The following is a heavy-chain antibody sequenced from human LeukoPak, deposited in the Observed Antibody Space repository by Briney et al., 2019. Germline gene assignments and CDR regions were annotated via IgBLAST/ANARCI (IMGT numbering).Heavy chain of an antibody. J-gene: IGHJ4*02. CDR3: AREGTHCSGGSCYSLFDY. D-gene: IGHD2-15*01. Sequence: ASVKVSCKASGYTFTSYGISWVRQAPPQGLEWMGWISAYNGNTNYAQKLQGRVTMTTDTSTSTAYMELRSLRSDDTAVYYCAREGTHCSGGSCYSLFDYWGQGTLVTVSS. CDR1: GYTFTSYG. V-gene: IGHV1-18*01. CDR2: ISAYNGNT.